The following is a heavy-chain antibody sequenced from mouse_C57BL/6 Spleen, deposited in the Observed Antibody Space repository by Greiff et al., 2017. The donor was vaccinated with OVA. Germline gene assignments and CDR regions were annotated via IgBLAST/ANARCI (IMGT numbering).Heavy chain of an antibody. CDR2: IDPETGGT. D-gene: IGHD2-3*01. J-gene: IGHJ3*01. CDR3: SGGDGSFAY. CDR1: GYTFTDYE. Sequence: VQLQESGAELVRPGASVTLSCKASGYTFTDYEMHWVKQTPVHGLEWIGAIDPETGGTAYNQKFKGKAILTADKSSSTAYMELRSLGSEDSAVYYCSGGDGSFAYWGQGTLVTVSA. V-gene: IGHV1-15*01.